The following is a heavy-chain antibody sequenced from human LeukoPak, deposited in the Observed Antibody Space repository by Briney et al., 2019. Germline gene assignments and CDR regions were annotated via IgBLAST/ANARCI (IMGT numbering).Heavy chain of an antibody. CDR1: GLTFSSYS. CDR3: ARNTVTKFDY. D-gene: IGHD4-17*01. CDR2: ISRNSSYI. J-gene: IGHJ4*02. Sequence: PGGSLRLSCAASGLTFSSYSMNWVRQAPGKGLEWVSSISRNSSYIYNADSVKGRYTISRDNANNSLYLQTNRQRADDTAVYYCARNTVTKFDYWGQGTLVTVSS. V-gene: IGHV3-21*01.